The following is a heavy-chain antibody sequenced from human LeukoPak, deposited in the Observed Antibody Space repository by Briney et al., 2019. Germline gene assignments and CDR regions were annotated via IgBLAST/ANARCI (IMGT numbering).Heavy chain of an antibody. J-gene: IGHJ4*02. CDR3: ARAGTSLGDYDY. V-gene: IGHV4-38-2*02. D-gene: IGHD4-17*01. Sequence: PSETLSLTCTVSGYSISSGHYWAWIRQSPEKGLEWIASMFHSGSTYYNPSLKSRVTTSADTSKNEFSLKLSSVTAADTAVYYCARAGTSLGDYDYWGQGTLVTVSS. CDR1: GYSISSGHY. CDR2: MFHSGST.